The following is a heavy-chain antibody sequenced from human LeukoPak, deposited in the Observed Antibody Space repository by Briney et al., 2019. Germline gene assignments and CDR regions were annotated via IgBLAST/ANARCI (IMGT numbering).Heavy chain of an antibody. CDR1: GYTFTGYY. V-gene: IGHV1-2*02. CDR2: INPNSGGT. CDR3: AGSDCGGDCYLFDY. D-gene: IGHD2-21*02. J-gene: IGHJ4*02. Sequence: ASVKVSCKASGYTFTGYYMHWVRQAPGQGLEWMGWINPNSGGTNYAQKFQGRVTMTRDTSISTAYMELSRLRSDDTAVYYCAGSDCGGDCYLFDYWGQGTLVTVSS.